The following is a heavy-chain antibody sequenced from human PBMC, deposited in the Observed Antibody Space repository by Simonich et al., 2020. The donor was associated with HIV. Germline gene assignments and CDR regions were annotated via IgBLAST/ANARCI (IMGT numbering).Heavy chain of an antibody. CDR2: SRGGGGST. CDR3: AKDRYYNFWSGYYDY. D-gene: IGHD3-3*01. CDR1: GFTFSSYA. V-gene: IGHV3-23*01. J-gene: IGHJ4*02. Sequence: EVQLLESGGGLVQPGGSLRLSCAASGFTFSSYALGWVRQAPGKGLVEGSASRGGGGSTYYADSVKGRFTISRDNSKNTLYLQMNSLRAEDTAVYYCAKDRYYNFWSGYYDYWGQGTLVTVSS.